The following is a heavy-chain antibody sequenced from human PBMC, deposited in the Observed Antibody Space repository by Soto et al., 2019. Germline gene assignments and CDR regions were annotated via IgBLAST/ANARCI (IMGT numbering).Heavy chain of an antibody. D-gene: IGHD3-10*01. CDR2: IYPGDSDT. J-gene: IGHJ6*03. V-gene: IGHV5-51*01. CDR3: ARYPDYGSGSYWYYMDV. CDR1: GYSFTSYW. Sequence: RESLKISCKGSGYSFTSYWIGWVRQMPGKGLEWMGIIYPGDSDTRYSPSFQGQVTISADKSISTAYLQWSSLKASDTAMYYCARYPDYGSGSYWYYMDVWGKGTTVTVSS.